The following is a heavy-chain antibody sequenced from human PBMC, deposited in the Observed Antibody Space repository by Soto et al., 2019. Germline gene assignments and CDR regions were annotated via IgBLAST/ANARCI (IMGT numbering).Heavy chain of an antibody. CDR2: INSDGSST. CDR3: ARGDYFDWLLTLFDY. V-gene: IGHV3-74*01. Sequence: GGSLRLSCAASGFTFSSYWMHWVRQAPGKGLVWVSRINSDGSSTSYADSVKGRFTISRDNAKNTLYLQMNSLRAEDTAVYYCARGDYFDWLLTLFDYWGQGTLVTVSS. J-gene: IGHJ4*02. D-gene: IGHD3-9*01. CDR1: GFTFSSYW.